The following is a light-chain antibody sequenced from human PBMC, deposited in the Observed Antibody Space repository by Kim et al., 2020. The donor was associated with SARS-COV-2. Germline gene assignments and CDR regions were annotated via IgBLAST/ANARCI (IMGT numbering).Light chain of an antibody. CDR1: QLVISRY. Sequence: LSAGERVTLSCRTSQLVISRYLAWYQDKPGQAPRLLIYAASTRATGIPDRFKGGGSGTDFTLTITRLEPEDFGVYYCQQYGSSPLTFGGGTKLEI. CDR2: AAS. V-gene: IGKV3-20*01. CDR3: QQYGSSPLT. J-gene: IGKJ4*01.